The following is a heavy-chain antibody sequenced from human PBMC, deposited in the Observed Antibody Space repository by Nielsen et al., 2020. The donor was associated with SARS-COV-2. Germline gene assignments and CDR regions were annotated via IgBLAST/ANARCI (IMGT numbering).Heavy chain of an antibody. D-gene: IGHD3-22*01. Sequence: GESLKISCAASGFTFSSSWVSWVRRAPGKGLEWVANIKQDGSDKYYVDSLKGRFTISRDNVKNSLFLQMNSLRAEDTAVYYCARADYYYDSSGYYGRLFDYWGQGTLVTVSS. CDR2: IKQDGSDK. J-gene: IGHJ4*02. CDR3: ARADYYYDSSGYYGRLFDY. V-gene: IGHV3-7*01. CDR1: GFTFSSSW.